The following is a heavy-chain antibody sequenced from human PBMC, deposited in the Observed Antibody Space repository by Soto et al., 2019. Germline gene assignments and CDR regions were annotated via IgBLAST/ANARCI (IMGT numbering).Heavy chain of an antibody. Sequence: GGSLRLSCAASGFTFSSYGMHWVRQAPGKGLEWVAVISYDGSNKYYADSAKGRFTISRDNSKNTLYLQMNSLRAEDTAVYYCAKDYGDYLSGYFDYWGQGTLVTVSS. CDR2: ISYDGSNK. CDR3: AKDYGDYLSGYFDY. D-gene: IGHD4-17*01. J-gene: IGHJ4*02. V-gene: IGHV3-30*18. CDR1: GFTFSSYG.